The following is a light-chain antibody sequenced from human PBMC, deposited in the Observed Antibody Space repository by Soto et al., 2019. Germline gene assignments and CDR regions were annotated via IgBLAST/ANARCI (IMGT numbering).Light chain of an antibody. Sequence: DIQMTQSPSSLSASVGDRVTITCRASQTISNYLNWYQQRPGKAPKLLIYAASTLQSGVPSRFSGSGSVTVFTLTLNSLQPEDFATYYCQHSYNSPPYTFGQGTKLEIK. CDR2: AAS. J-gene: IGKJ2*01. CDR1: QTISNY. CDR3: QHSYNSPPYT. V-gene: IGKV1-39*01.